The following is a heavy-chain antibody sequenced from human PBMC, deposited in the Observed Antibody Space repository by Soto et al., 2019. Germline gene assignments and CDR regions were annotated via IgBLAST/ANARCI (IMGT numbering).Heavy chain of an antibody. CDR2: ISSSSSYI. CDR3: SRDRYYYDSSGLAPSFFDY. D-gene: IGHD3-22*01. J-gene: IGHJ4*02. Sequence: PGGSLRLSCAASGFTFSSYSMNWVRQAPGKGLEWVSSISSSSSYIYYADSVKGRFTISRDNAKNSLYLQMNSLRAEDMAVYYCSRDRYYYDSSGLAPSFFDYWGQGTLVTVSS. V-gene: IGHV3-21*01. CDR1: GFTFSSYS.